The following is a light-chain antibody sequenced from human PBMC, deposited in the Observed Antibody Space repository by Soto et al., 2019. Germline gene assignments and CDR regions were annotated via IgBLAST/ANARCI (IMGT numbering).Light chain of an antibody. V-gene: IGKV3-20*01. CDR3: QQYGGSSWT. J-gene: IGKJ1*01. Sequence: EIVLTQSPATLSLSPGERATLSCRASQSVSSYLAWYQQKPGQAPRLLIYDASKRATGIPARFSGSGSGTDFTLTITRLEPEDFAVYYCQQYGGSSWTFGQGTKVDIK. CDR2: DAS. CDR1: QSVSSY.